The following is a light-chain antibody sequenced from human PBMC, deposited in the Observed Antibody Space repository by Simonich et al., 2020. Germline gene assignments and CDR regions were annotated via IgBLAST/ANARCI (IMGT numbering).Light chain of an antibody. CDR1: SSDVGGYNY. J-gene: IGLJ3*02. Sequence: QSALTQPPSASGSPGQSVTISCTGTSSDVGGYNYVSWSQQHPGKAPKLMIYEVSKRPSGVPDRFSGSKSGNTASLTVSRLQAEDEADYYCSSYAGSNNFEVFGGGTKLTVL. CDR3: SSYAGSNNFEV. CDR2: EVS. V-gene: IGLV2-8*01.